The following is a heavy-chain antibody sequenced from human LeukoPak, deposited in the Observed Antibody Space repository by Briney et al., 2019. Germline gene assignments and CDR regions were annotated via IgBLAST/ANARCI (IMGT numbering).Heavy chain of an antibody. J-gene: IGHJ4*02. CDR2: ICYNGIT. D-gene: IGHD5-18*01. CDR3: ARGGGGYSRSFDY. V-gene: IGHV4-59*08. CDR1: GGSMSNYC. Sequence: SETLSLTCAVSGGSMSNYCWSWIRQPPGKGLEWIGYICYNGITNYNPSLKSRVTISVDTSKNQLSLKLSSVTAADTAVYYCARGGGGYSRSFDYWGQGTLVTVSS.